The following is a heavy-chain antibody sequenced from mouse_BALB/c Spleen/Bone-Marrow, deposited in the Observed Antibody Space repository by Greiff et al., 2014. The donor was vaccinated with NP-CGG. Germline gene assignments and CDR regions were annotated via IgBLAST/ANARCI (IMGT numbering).Heavy chain of an antibody. CDR3: AKRGNYGYFDY. D-gene: IGHD2-1*01. Sequence: VKLQESGPSLVQPSQSLSITCTVSGFSLTSYGVHWVRQSPGKGLEWLGVIWRGGSTDYNAAFMSRLSITKDNSKSQVFFKMNSPQADDTAIYYCAKRGNYGYFDYWGQGTTLTVSS. J-gene: IGHJ2*01. CDR2: IWRGGST. CDR1: GFSLTSYG. V-gene: IGHV2-5-1*01.